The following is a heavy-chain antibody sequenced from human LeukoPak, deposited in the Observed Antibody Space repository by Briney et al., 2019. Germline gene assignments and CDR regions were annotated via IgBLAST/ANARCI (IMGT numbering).Heavy chain of an antibody. CDR3: ARGPPLQLPASRYYFDY. CDR2: INPNSGGT. CDR1: GYTFTDYY. D-gene: IGHD5-24*01. V-gene: IGHV1-2*02. Sequence: ASVKVSCKASGYTFTDYYVHWVRQAPGQGLEWMGWINPNSGGTYYAQRLQGRVTMTTDTSTNTAYMELRSLRSDDTAVYFCARGPPLQLPASRYYFDYWGQGTLVTVSS. J-gene: IGHJ4*02.